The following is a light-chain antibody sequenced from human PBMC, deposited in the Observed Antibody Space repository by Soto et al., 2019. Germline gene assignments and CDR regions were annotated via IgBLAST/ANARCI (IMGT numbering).Light chain of an antibody. CDR2: GAS. J-gene: IGKJ3*01. CDR1: QSVSSN. V-gene: IGKV3-15*01. CDR3: QQYNNWPLT. Sequence: EVVLTQSPGTLSLSPGERATLSCRASQSVSSNLARYQQKPGQAPRLLIYGASTRATGIPARFSGSGSGTEFTLTISSLQSEDFAVYYCQQYNNWPLTFGPGTKVDIK.